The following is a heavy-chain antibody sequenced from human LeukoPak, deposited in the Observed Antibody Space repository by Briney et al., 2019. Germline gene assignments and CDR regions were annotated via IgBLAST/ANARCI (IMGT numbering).Heavy chain of an antibody. CDR1: GGTFSSYA. V-gene: IGHV1-69*13. CDR2: IIPILGTA. D-gene: IGHD6-19*01. CDR3: ARSGIAVAGSGGDYFDY. Sequence: ASVKVSCKASGGTFSSYAISWVRQAPGQGLEWMGGIIPILGTANYAQKFQGRVTITADESTSTAYMELSSLRSEDTAVYYCARSGIAVAGSGGDYFDYWGQGTLVTVSS. J-gene: IGHJ4*02.